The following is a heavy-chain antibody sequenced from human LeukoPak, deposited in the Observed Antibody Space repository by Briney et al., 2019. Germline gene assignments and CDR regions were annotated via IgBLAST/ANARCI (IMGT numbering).Heavy chain of an antibody. D-gene: IGHD3-10*01. CDR3: ARVEHYGSGSYYNLNYYYYYYMDV. CDR1: GGSISSGSDY. V-gene: IGHV4-61*02. Sequence: SETLSLTCTVSGGSISSGSDYWSWIRQPAGKALEWIGRIYRSGSTNYNPSLKSRVTMSVDTSKNQFSLRLSSVTAADTAVYYCARVEHYGSGSYYNLNYYYYYYMDVWGKGTTVTISS. CDR2: IYRSGST. J-gene: IGHJ6*03.